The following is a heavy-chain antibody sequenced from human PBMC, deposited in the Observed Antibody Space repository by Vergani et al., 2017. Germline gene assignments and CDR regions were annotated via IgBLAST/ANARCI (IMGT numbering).Heavy chain of an antibody. D-gene: IGHD6-13*01. J-gene: IGHJ6*02. CDR1: GFTFSSYS. Sequence: EVQLVESGGGLVKPGGSLRLSCAASGFTFSSYSMNWVRQAPGKGLEWVSSISSSSSYIYYADSVKGRFTISRDNAKNSLYRQMNSLRAEDTAVYYCARSLGRTYGMDVWGQGTTVTVSS. CDR2: ISSSSSYI. CDR3: ARSLGRTYGMDV. V-gene: IGHV3-21*01.